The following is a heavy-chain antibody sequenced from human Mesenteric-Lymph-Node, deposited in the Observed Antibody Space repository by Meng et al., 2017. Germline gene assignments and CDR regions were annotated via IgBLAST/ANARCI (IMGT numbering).Heavy chain of an antibody. Sequence: SETLSLTCTVSGYSISSGYYWGWIRQPPGKGLEWIGSIYYSGSTYYNPSLKSRVTISVDTSKNQFSLKLSSVTAADTAVYYCARKGIAVAGTLAFDYWGQGTLVTAPQ. D-gene: IGHD6-19*01. V-gene: IGHV4-38-2*02. J-gene: IGHJ4*02. CDR2: IYYSGST. CDR3: ARKGIAVAGTLAFDY. CDR1: GYSISSGYY.